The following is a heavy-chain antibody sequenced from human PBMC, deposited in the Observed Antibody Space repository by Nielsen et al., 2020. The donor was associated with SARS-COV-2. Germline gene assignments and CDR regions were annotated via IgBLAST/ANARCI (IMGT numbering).Heavy chain of an antibody. CDR2: ISYDGSNK. CDR3: ARGSGWDYYYYMDV. D-gene: IGHD6-19*01. J-gene: IGHJ6*03. Sequence: GESLKISCAASGFTFSNYAMHWVRQAPGKGLEWVAVISYDGSNKYYADSVKGRLTISRDNSKNTLYLQMNSLRAEDTAVYYCARGSGWDYYYYMDVWGKGTTVTVSS. CDR1: GFTFSNYA. V-gene: IGHV3-30-3*01.